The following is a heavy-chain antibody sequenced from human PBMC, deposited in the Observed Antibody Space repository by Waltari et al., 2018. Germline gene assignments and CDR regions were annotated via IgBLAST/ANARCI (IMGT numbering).Heavy chain of an antibody. CDR3: ARDPHYSNFDY. J-gene: IGHJ4*02. CDR2: IKEDGSEN. V-gene: IGHV3-7*01. CDR1: GFPFCTYR. D-gene: IGHD4-4*01. Sequence: EVQLVESGGDLVQHGGSLRLTCAASGFPFCTYRMTVVRQAPGKGLEWLANIKEDGSENNYVDSVKGRFTISRDNAKNSLYLQMNSLRAEDTAVYYCARDPHYSNFDYWGQGTLVTVSS.